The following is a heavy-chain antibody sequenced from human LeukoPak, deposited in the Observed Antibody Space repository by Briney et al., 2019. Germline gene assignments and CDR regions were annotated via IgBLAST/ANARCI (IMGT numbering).Heavy chain of an antibody. J-gene: IGHJ6*02. CDR1: GFTLSSYW. Sequence: GGSLRLSCAASGFTLSSYWMHWVRHAPGKGLVWVAQINGDGSDTNYADSMKGRFTISRDNAKNTLYLHINSLRAEDTAVFYCVRGAYYFYGMDVWGQGTTVTASS. D-gene: IGHD3-16*01. V-gene: IGHV3-74*01. CDR3: VRGAYYFYGMDV. CDR2: INGDGSDT.